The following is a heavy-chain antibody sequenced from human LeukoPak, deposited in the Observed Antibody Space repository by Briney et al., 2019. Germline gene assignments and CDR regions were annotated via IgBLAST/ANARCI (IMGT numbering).Heavy chain of an antibody. CDR2: ISWNSGSI. J-gene: IGHJ3*02. CDR3: AKGSYHNIKDAFDI. CDR1: GFTFDDYA. D-gene: IGHD1-14*01. V-gene: IGHV3-9*03. Sequence: QPGRSLRLSCAASGFTFDDYAMHWVRQAPGKGLEWVSGISWNSGSIGYADSVKGRFTISRDSARNSLFLQMNSLRAEDMALYYCAKGSYHNIKDAFDIWGQETMVTVSS.